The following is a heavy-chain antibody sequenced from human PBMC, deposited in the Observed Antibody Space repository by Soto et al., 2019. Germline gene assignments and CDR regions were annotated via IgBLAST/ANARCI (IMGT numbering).Heavy chain of an antibody. Sequence: PGGSLRLSCAASGFTFSSYSMNWVRQAPGKGLEWVSSISSSSSYIYYADSVKGRFTISRDNAKNSLYLQMNSLRAEDTAVYYCARVSNYDFWSGYYFGYYYYGMDVWGQGTTVTVSS. D-gene: IGHD3-3*01. CDR1: GFTFSSYS. CDR3: ARVSNYDFWSGYYFGYYYYGMDV. V-gene: IGHV3-21*01. J-gene: IGHJ6*02. CDR2: ISSSSSYI.